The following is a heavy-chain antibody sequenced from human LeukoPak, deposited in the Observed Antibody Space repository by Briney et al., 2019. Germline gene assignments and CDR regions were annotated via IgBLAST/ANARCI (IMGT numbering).Heavy chain of an antibody. CDR1: GFTFSTYA. V-gene: IGHV3-64D*09. J-gene: IGHJ1*01. D-gene: IGHD3-22*01. CDR3: VKVVHYYDSSGYRAEYFQH. Sequence: GGSLRLSCSASGFTFSTYAIHWVRQAPGKGLEYVSGISSNGGSTYYADSVKGRFTISRDNSKNTLYLQMSSLRAEDTAVYYCVKVVHYYDSSGYRAEYFQHWGQGTLVTVSS. CDR2: ISSNGGST.